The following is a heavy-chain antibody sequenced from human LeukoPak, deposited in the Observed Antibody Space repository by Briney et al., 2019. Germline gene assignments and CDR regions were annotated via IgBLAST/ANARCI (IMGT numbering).Heavy chain of an antibody. V-gene: IGHV1-69*05. Sequence: SVKVSCKASGGTFSSYAISWVRQAPGQGLEWMGRIIPIFGTANYAQKFQGGVTITTDKSTSTAYMELSSLRSEDTAVYYCAREMGTTRFDPWGQGTLVTVSS. CDR2: IIPIFGTA. D-gene: IGHD1-7*01. CDR3: AREMGTTRFDP. J-gene: IGHJ5*02. CDR1: GGTFSSYA.